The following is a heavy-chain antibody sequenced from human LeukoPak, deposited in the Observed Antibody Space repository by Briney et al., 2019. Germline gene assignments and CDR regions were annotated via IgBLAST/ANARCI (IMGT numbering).Heavy chain of an antibody. CDR2: IIPIFGTA. V-gene: IGHV1-69*01. D-gene: IGHD2-2*02. J-gene: IGHJ6*03. Sequence: GASVKVSCKASGGTFSSYAISWVRQAPGQGLEWMGGIIPIFGTANYAQKFQGRVTITADESTSTAYMELSSLRSEDTAVYYCARGRQGYCSSTSCYTLHRGPYYYYYMDVWGKGTTVTVSS. CDR1: GGTFSSYA. CDR3: ARGRQGYCSSTSCYTLHRGPYYYYYMDV.